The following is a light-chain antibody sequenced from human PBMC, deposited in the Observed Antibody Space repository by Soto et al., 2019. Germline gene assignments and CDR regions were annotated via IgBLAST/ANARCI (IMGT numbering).Light chain of an antibody. J-gene: IGKJ4*01. CDR1: RGISSN. V-gene: IGKV3D-15*01. Sequence: IVMTPSPATLSVSPVERATLSCRASRGISSNLAWYQQKPGQAPRLLIYDASNRATGIPARFSGSGSGTDFTLTISSLEPEDFAVYYCQQYNSWPLTFGGGTKVDIK. CDR3: QQYNSWPLT. CDR2: DAS.